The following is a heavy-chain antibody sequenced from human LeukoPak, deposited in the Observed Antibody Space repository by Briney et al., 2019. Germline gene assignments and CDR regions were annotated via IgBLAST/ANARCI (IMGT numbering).Heavy chain of an antibody. CDR2: IKEDGSEK. J-gene: IGHJ4*02. Sequence: AGGSLRLSCAASGFTFSDSAMHWVRQASGKGLEWVANIKEDGSEKNYVDSVKGRFTISRDNAKNSLYLQMNSLRAEDTAVYYCARDAGYGYDRFDYWGQGTQVTVSS. CDR1: GFTFSDSA. V-gene: IGHV3-7*01. CDR3: ARDAGYGYDRFDY. D-gene: IGHD5-18*01.